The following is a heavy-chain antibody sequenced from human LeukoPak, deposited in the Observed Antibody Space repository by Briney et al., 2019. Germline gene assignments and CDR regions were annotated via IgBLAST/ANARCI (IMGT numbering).Heavy chain of an antibody. Sequence: GGSLRLSCAASGFTFSSYAMSWVRQAPGKGLEWVSGISASGGSTSYADSVKGRFTISRDNSKNTLYLQMNSLRAEDTAVYYCAREGIAAAGTVFDYWGQGTLVTVSS. V-gene: IGHV3-23*01. CDR3: AREGIAAAGTVFDY. CDR2: ISASGGST. J-gene: IGHJ4*02. D-gene: IGHD6-13*01. CDR1: GFTFSSYA.